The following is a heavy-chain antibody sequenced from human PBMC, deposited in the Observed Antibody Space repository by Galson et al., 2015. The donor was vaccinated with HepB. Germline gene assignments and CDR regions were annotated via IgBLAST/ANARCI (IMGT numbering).Heavy chain of an antibody. CDR3: AKDRRETHRKILGYCSSTSCYSWYGMDV. CDR2: ISYDGSNK. Sequence: SLRLSCAASGFTFSSYGMHWVRQAPGKGLEWVAVISYDGSNKYYADSVKGRFTISRDNSKNTLYLQMNSLRAEDTAVYYCAKDRRETHRKILGYCSSTSCYSWYGMDVWGQGTTVTVSS. D-gene: IGHD2-2*01. V-gene: IGHV3-30*18. CDR1: GFTFSSYG. J-gene: IGHJ6*02.